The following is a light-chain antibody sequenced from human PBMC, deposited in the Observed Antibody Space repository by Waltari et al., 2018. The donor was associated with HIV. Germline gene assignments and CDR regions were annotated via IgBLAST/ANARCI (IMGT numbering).Light chain of an antibody. Sequence: EIVMTQSPATLSVSPGERATLSCRASQSLSNTNLAWYQQKPGQAPRLLIHGASTRATGIPARFSGSGSGTEFTLTISSLQSEDSAIYYCQQYNNWPPTFGQGARLE. V-gene: IGKV3-15*01. CDR2: GAS. CDR3: QQYNNWPPT. CDR1: QSLSNTN. J-gene: IGKJ2*01.